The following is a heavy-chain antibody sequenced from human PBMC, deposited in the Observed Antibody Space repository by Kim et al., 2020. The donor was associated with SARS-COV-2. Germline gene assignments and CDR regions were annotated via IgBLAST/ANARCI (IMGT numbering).Heavy chain of an antibody. Sequence: SETLSLTCAVYGGSFSGYYWSWIRQPPGKGLEWIGEINHSGSTNYNPSLKSRVTISVDTSKNQFSLKLSSVTAADTAVYYCARWNLAQDDYYYGMDVWGQGTTVTVSS. V-gene: IGHV4-34*01. CDR1: GGSFSGYY. D-gene: IGHD1-7*01. CDR3: ARWNLAQDDYYYGMDV. J-gene: IGHJ6*02. CDR2: INHSGST.